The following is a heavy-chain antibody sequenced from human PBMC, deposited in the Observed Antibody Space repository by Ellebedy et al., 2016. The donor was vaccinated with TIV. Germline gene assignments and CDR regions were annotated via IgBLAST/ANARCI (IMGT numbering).Heavy chain of an antibody. J-gene: IGHJ5*02. CDR3: ARLDNWFDP. CDR2: IDPSDSYT. Sequence: GGSLRLSXKNSGYSFTSYWISWVRQMPGKGLEWMGRIDPSDSYTNYSPSFQGHVTISADKSISTAYLQWNSLKASDTAMYYCARLDNWFDPWGQGTLVTVSS. CDR1: GYSFTSYW. V-gene: IGHV5-10-1*01.